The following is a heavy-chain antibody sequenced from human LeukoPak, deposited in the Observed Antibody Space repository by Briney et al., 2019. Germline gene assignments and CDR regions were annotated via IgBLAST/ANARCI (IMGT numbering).Heavy chain of an antibody. CDR1: GFTFSSYA. CDR3: ATKASTGTYFFNF. D-gene: IGHD1-1*01. V-gene: IGHV3-23*01. CDR2: ISDTGGGT. J-gene: IGHJ4*02. Sequence: GGSLRLSCAASGFTFSSYAMSWVHQAPGKGLEWVSTISDTGGGTYYADSVKGQFTISRDNSKNILYLQMNSLRAEDTAVYFCATKASTGTYFFNFWGQGTLVTVSS.